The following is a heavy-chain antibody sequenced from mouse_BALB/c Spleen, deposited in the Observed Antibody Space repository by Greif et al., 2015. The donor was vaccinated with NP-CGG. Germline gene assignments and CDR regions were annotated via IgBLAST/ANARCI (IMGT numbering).Heavy chain of an antibody. V-gene: IGHV5-6-4*01. D-gene: IGHD1-1*02. Sequence: EVKLVESGGGLVKPGGSLKLSCAASGFTFSSYTMSWVRRTPEKRLEWVATISSGGSYTYYPDSVKGRFTISRDNAKNTLYLQMSSLKSEDTAMYYCTRGGGTYAMDYWGQGTSVTVSS. CDR1: GFTFSSYT. J-gene: IGHJ4*01. CDR3: TRGGGTYAMDY. CDR2: ISSGGSYT.